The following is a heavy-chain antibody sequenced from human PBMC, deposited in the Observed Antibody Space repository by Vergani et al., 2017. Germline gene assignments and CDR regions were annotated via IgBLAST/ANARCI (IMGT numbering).Heavy chain of an antibody. V-gene: IGHV4-4*07. Sequence: QVHLQESGPGLVKPSETLSLTCTVSGGSISSYYWSWIRQPAGKGLEWIGRIYMNGNTNYNPSLKSRVAVSVDTSKNQFSLKLTSVTAADTAIYYCARMTHCSGTTCPGAFDLWGQGTMVTVSA. D-gene: IGHD2-2*01. CDR2: IYMNGNT. CDR3: ARMTHCSGTTCPGAFDL. J-gene: IGHJ3*01. CDR1: GGSISSYY.